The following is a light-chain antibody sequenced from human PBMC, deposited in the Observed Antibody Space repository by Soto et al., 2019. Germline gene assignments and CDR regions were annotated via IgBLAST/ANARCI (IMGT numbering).Light chain of an antibody. CDR1: QTVSGSY. Sequence: EIVLTQSPGTVSLSPGETASLSCRASQTVSGSYLAWYQQKPGQAPRLLIYGTTSRATGVPDRFSGGGSETAFPLTISVLEPEDCAVYNFQQYGSSPPPFVGGTKVEIK. J-gene: IGKJ4*01. CDR3: QQYGSSPPP. CDR2: GTT. V-gene: IGKV3-20*01.